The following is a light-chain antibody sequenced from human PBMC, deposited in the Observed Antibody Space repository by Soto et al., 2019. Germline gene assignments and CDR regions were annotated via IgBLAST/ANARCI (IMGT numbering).Light chain of an antibody. CDR3: QQSYSTPPA. CDR1: QNINSW. V-gene: IGKV1-5*03. CDR2: KAS. J-gene: IGKJ1*01. Sequence: DIQMTQSPSTLSASVGDRVTITCRASQNINSWLAWYQQKPGKAPKLLIYKASNLESGVPSRFSGSGSGTDFTLTISSLQPEDFATYYCQQSYSTPPAFGQGTKVEIK.